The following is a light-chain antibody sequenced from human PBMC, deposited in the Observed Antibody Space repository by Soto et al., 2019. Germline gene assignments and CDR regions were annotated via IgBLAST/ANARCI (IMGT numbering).Light chain of an antibody. V-gene: IGKV3-11*01. CDR3: QQRRTWPPFT. J-gene: IGKJ3*01. CDR2: DAS. CDR1: QSVSSF. Sequence: EIVLTQSPATLSLSPGERATLSCRASQSVSSFLAWYQQKAGQAPRLLIYDASNRASGIPDRFSGAGSGTDFTLSLSSLEPDDFAVYYCQQRRTWPPFTFGPGTNVEIK.